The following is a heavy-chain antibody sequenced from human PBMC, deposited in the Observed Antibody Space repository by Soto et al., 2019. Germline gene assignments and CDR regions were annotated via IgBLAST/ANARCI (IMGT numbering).Heavy chain of an antibody. CDR2: ISGSGGST. Sequence: PEGSLRLSCAASGFTFSSYAMSWVRQAPGKGLEWVSGISGSGGSTYYADSVKGRFTISRDNSKNTLYLQMNSLRAEDTAVYYCAKGVRDFWSYYDGMEVRGHRTPVTVSS. CDR3: AKGVRDFWSYYDGMEV. V-gene: IGHV3-23*01. D-gene: IGHD3-3*01. CDR1: GFTFSSYA. J-gene: IGHJ6*02.